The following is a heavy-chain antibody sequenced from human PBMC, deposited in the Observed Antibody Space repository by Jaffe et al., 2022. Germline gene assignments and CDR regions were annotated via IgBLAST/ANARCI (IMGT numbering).Heavy chain of an antibody. CDR2: IKTQTDGTT. D-gene: IGHD3-16*01. CDR3: ITTHAVSGGVFQH. J-gene: IGHJ1*01. Sequence: EVQLVESGGGLVQPGGSLRLSCAASGFSFSDAWMTWVRQAPGKGLEWVGRIKTQTDGTTDFAAPVKGRFTISRDDSKNTVYLHMSSLKTEDTAVYYCITTHAVSGGVFQHWGQGTLVTVSS. CDR1: GFSFSDAW. V-gene: IGHV3-15*01.